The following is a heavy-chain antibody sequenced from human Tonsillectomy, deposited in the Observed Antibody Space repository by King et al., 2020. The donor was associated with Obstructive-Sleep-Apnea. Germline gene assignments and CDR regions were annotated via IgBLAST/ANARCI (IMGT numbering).Heavy chain of an antibody. CDR3: ARDSSGWYFDY. CDR2: ISYDGSNK. CDR1: GFTFSSYA. J-gene: IGHJ4*02. Sequence: QLVQSGGGVVQPGRSLRLSCAASGFTFSSYAMHWVRQAPGKGLEWVAVISYDGSNKYYADSVKGRFTISRDNSKNTLYLQMNSLRAEDTAVYYCARDSSGWYFDYWGQGTLVTVSS. D-gene: IGHD6-19*01. V-gene: IGHV3-30*04.